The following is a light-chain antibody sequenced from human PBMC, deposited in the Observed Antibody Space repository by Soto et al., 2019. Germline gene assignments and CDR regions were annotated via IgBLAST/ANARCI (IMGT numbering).Light chain of an antibody. J-gene: IGKJ3*01. V-gene: IGKV3-11*01. CDR1: QSVLSQ. Sequence: EIVLTQSPATLSVSPGEGAALSCRASQSVLSQLAWYQQRPGQAPRLLIFDVYNRAAGVPDRFSGGGFGTDVTLSISSLEPEDFAVYYCQHRVRWPFTFGPGTKV. CDR3: QHRVRWPFT. CDR2: DVY.